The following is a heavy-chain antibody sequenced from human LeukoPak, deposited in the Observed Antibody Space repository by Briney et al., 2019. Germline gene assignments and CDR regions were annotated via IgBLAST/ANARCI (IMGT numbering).Heavy chain of an antibody. CDR2: IYYSGST. D-gene: IGHD3-3*01. J-gene: IGHJ6*03. CDR3: ARERGGGLRFLEWFPNYYYYYMDV. CDR1: GGSISSSSYY. Sequence: SETLSLTCTVSGGSISSSSYYWGWIRQPPGKGLEWIGSIYYSGSTYYNPSLKSRVTISVDTSKNQFSLKLSSVTAADTAVYYCARERGGGLRFLEWFPNYYYYYMDVWGKGTTVTVSS. V-gene: IGHV4-39*07.